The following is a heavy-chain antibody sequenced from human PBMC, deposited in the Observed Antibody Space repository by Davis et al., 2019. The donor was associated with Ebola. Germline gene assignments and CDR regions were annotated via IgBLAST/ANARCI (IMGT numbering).Heavy chain of an antibody. D-gene: IGHD6-19*01. CDR1: GYTFTSYG. CDR2: ISAGNGNT. J-gene: IGHJ4*02. CDR3: AREGQWLLSHGYFDH. V-gene: IGHV1-18*01. Sequence: AASVKVSCKASGYTFTSYGISWVRQAPGQGLEWMGWISAGNGNTKYSQKFQGRVTITRDTSASTAYMELSSLRSEDTALYYCAREGQWLLSHGYFDHWGQGTLVTVSS.